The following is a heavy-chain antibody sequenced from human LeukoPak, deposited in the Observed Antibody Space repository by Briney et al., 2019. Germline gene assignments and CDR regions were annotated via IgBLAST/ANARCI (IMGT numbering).Heavy chain of an antibody. J-gene: IGHJ4*02. D-gene: IGHD6-19*01. V-gene: IGHV1-46*01. CDR2: INSSGGTT. Sequence: ASVKVSCKASGYTFTSYYMHWVRQAPGQGLEWMGIINSSGGTTSYAQKFQDRVTMTRDTSTSTVYMELSSLRSDDTAVYYCAREYTSSYFLDYWGQGTLVTVSS. CDR3: AREYTSSYFLDY. CDR1: GYTFTSYY.